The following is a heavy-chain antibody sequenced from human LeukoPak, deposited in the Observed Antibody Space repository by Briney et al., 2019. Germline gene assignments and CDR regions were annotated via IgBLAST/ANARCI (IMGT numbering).Heavy chain of an antibody. J-gene: IGHJ4*02. V-gene: IGHV3-66*01. Sequence: GGSLRLSCAASGFTVSSNYMSWVRQAPGRGLEWVSLIYSGGSTDYADSVKGRFSISRDNSKNTLYLQVNSLRAEDTAVYYCARAVGPYDYWGQGTLVTVSS. CDR1: GFTVSSNY. CDR2: IYSGGST. CDR3: ARAVGPYDY. D-gene: IGHD3-16*01.